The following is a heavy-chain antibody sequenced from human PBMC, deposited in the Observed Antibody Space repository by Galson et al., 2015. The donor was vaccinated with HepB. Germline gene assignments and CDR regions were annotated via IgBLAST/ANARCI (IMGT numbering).Heavy chain of an antibody. CDR3: ARVPVEMATIDYYYGMDV. V-gene: IGHV3-30-3*01. CDR2: ISYDGSNK. Sequence: SLRLSCAASGFTFSSYAMHWVRQAPGKGLEWVAVISYDGSNKYYADSVKGRFTISRDNSKNTLYLQMNTLRAEDTAVYYCARVPVEMATIDYYYGMDVWGQGTTVTVSS. J-gene: IGHJ6*02. CDR1: GFTFSSYA. D-gene: IGHD5-24*01.